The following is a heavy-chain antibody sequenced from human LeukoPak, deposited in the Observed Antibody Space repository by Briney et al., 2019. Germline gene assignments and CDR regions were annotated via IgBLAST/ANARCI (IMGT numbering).Heavy chain of an antibody. D-gene: IGHD3-10*01. Sequence: GGSLRLSCAASGFTFSSYAMHWVRQAPGKGLEWVAVISYDGSNKYYADSVKGRFTISRDNAKNSLYLQMNSLRAEDTAVYYCASTDPYYYGSGYYFDYWGQGTLVTVSS. J-gene: IGHJ4*02. V-gene: IGHV3-30*04. CDR3: ASTDPYYYGSGYYFDY. CDR1: GFTFSSYA. CDR2: ISYDGSNK.